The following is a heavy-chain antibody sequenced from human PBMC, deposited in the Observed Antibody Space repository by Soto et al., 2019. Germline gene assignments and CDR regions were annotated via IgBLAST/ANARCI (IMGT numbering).Heavy chain of an antibody. J-gene: IGHJ4*02. D-gene: IGHD3-16*01. V-gene: IGHV1-18*01. CDR1: GGTFSSYA. Sequence: ASVKVSCKASGGTFSSYAISWVRQAPGQGLEWMGGNSPYNGTTNYAQKLQGRVTMTTDTSTSTAYMELRSLRSDDTAVYYCARDPYYAPYYFDYWGQGTLVTVSS. CDR3: ARDPYYAPYYFDY. CDR2: NSPYNGTT.